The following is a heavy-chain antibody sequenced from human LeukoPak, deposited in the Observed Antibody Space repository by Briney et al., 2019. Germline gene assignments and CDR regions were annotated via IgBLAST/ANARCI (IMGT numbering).Heavy chain of an antibody. J-gene: IGHJ4*02. CDR1: GFTFSSYA. Sequence: PGGSLRLSCAASGFTFSSYAMSWVRQAPGKGLEWVSAISGSGGSTYFADSVKGRFTISRDNSKNTLYLQMNSLRAEDTAVYYCAKSSGYYQYYFDYWGQGTLVTVSS. V-gene: IGHV3-23*01. CDR3: AKSSGYYQYYFDY. CDR2: ISGSGGST. D-gene: IGHD3-22*01.